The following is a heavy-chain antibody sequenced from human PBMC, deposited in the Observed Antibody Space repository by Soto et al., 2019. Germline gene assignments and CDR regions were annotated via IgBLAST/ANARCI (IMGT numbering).Heavy chain of an antibody. D-gene: IGHD6-6*01. V-gene: IGHV3-23*01. CDR3: ARPSKMYTSSSCGMDV. Sequence: EVQLLESGGGLVQPGGSLRLSCSASGFTFSNYAMTWVRQAPGKGLEWVSAISGSGGSTYYADSVKGRFTISRDNSKNSLYLQMNSLRDEDTAVYYCARPSKMYTSSSCGMDVWGQGTTVTVSS. CDR2: ISGSGGST. CDR1: GFTFSNYA. J-gene: IGHJ6*02.